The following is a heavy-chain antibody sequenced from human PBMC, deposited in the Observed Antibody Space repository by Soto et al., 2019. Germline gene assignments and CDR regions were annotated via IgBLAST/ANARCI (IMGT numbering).Heavy chain of an antibody. V-gene: IGHV4-31*03. CDR1: GGSISSGGYY. J-gene: IGHJ4*02. D-gene: IGHD3-22*01. CDR2: IYYSGST. CDR3: ARVRTMITSDNYYFDY. Sequence: PSETLSLTCTVSGGSISSGGYYWSWIRQHPGKGLEWIGYIYYSGSTYYNPSLKSRVTISVDTSKNQFSLKLSSVTAADTAVYYCARVRTMITSDNYYFDYWGQGTLVTVSS.